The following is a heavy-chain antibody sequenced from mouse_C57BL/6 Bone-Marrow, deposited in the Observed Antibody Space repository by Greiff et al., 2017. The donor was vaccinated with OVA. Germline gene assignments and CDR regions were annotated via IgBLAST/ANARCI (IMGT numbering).Heavy chain of an antibody. Sequence: EVKLVESGEGLVKPGGSLKLSCAASGFTFSSYAMSWVRQTPEKRLEWVAYISSGGDYIYYADTVKGRFTISRDNARNTLYLQMSSLKSEDTAMYYCTRVTIVTTVDYWGQGTTLTVSS. CDR2: ISSGGDYI. CDR3: TRVTIVTTVDY. V-gene: IGHV5-9-1*02. J-gene: IGHJ2*01. D-gene: IGHD2-5*01. CDR1: GFTFSSYA.